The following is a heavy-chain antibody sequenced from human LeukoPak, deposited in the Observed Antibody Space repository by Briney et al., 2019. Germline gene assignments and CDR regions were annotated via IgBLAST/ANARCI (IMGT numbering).Heavy chain of an antibody. CDR2: IHNDGST. Sequence: GGSLRLSCAVSGFIVSSTYVTWVRQAPGKGLEWVSVIHNDGSTYHADSVKGRFTSSRDNSKNTLYLQMNSLRVEDTAAYYCASLARDYWGQGTLVTVSS. CDR1: GFIVSSTY. V-gene: IGHV3-53*01. D-gene: IGHD3-3*02. J-gene: IGHJ4*02. CDR3: ASLARDY.